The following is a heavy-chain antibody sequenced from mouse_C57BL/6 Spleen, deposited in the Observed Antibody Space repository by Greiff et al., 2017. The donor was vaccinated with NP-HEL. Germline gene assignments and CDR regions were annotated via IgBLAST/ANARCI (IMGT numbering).Heavy chain of an antibody. CDR2: IDPSDSYT. Sequence: QVQLQQPGAELVKPGASVKLSCKASGYTFTSYWMQWVKQRPGQGLEWIGEIDPSDSYTNYNQKFKGKATLTVDTSSSTAYMQLSSLTSEDSAVYYCARWDYDGYGDFDYWGQGTTLTVSS. V-gene: IGHV1-50*01. D-gene: IGHD2-3*01. J-gene: IGHJ2*01. CDR3: ARWDYDGYGDFDY. CDR1: GYTFTSYW.